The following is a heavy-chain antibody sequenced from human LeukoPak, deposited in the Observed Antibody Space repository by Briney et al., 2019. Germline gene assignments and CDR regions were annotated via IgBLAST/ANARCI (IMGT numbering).Heavy chain of an antibody. CDR1: GFTFSSYA. CDR2: ISGSGGST. D-gene: IGHD3-22*01. V-gene: IGHV3-23*01. J-gene: IGHJ4*02. CDR3: AKDLRDSSGYYYDY. Sequence: GGSLRLSCAASGFTFSSYAMSWVRQAPGKGLEWVSAISGSGGSTYYADSVKGRFTISRDNSKNTLYLQMNSLRAEDTAVYYCAKDLRDSSGYYYDYWGQGTLVTVSS.